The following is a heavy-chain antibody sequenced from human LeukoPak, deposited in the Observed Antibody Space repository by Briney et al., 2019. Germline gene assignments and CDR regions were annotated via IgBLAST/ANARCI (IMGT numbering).Heavy chain of an antibody. CDR2: IYTGDSDT. Sequence: GEPLKSSGKGSGYSFTSYWIGWVPQLPGKGLGWLGIIYTGDSDTRYSPSFQGQVTISADKSISTAYLQWSSLKASDTAMYYCARLCSSTSCSYYYGMDVWGQGTTVTVSS. CDR1: GYSFTSYW. J-gene: IGHJ6*02. CDR3: ARLCSSTSCSYYYGMDV. D-gene: IGHD2-2*01. V-gene: IGHV5-51*01.